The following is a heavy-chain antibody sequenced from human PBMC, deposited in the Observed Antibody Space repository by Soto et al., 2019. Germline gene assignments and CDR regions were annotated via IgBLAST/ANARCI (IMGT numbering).Heavy chain of an antibody. V-gene: IGHV1-2*04. CDR3: AKSLGKDDYYYYYGMDV. CDR1: GYTFTGYY. CDR2: INPNSGGT. Sequence: QVQLVQSGAEVQKPGAAVKVSCKASGYTFTGYYMHWVRQAPGQGLEWMVWINPNSGGTNYAQKFQGWVTMTRDTSISTAYMELSRLRSDDTAVYYCAKSLGKDDYYYYYGMDVWGQGTTVTVSS. J-gene: IGHJ6*02.